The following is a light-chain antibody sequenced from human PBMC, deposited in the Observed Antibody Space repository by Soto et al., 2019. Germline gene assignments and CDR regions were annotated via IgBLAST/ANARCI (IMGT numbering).Light chain of an antibody. V-gene: IGKV3-20*01. CDR2: GAS. CDR1: QSFSSSY. J-gene: IGKJ3*01. Sequence: EIVLTQSPGTLSLSPGERATLSCRASQSFSSSYLAWYQQKPGQAPRLLIYGASSRATGIPDRFSGSGSGTDVTLPISSLEPEDFAVYYCQHYGSARFTFGPGTKVDVK. CDR3: QHYGSARFT.